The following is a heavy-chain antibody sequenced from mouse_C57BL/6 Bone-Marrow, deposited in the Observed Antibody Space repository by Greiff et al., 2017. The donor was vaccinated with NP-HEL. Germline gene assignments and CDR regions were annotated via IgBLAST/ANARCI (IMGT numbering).Heavy chain of an antibody. J-gene: IGHJ1*03. CDR2: ISYSGST. V-gene: IGHV3-8*01. CDR1: GYSITSDY. D-gene: IGHD1-1*01. Sequence: EVKVVESGPGLAKPSQTLSLTCSVTGYSITSDYWNWIRKFPGNKLEYMGYISYSGSTYYNPSLKSRISITRDTSKNQYYLQLNSVTTEDTTTYYCARYGGSSFWYFDVWGTGTTVTVSS. CDR3: ARYGGSSFWYFDV.